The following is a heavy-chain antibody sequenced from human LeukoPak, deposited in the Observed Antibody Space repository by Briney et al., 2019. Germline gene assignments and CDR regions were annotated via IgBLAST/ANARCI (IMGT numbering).Heavy chain of an antibody. V-gene: IGHV1-2*02. D-gene: IGHD7-27*01. J-gene: IGHJ4*02. CDR1: GYTSSDYY. CDR2: TNPISGGT. CDR3: ARDRGRNWGSDY. Sequence: ASVKVSCKASGYTSSDYYMHWVRQAPGQGLEWVGWTNPISGGTDYAQKFQGRVTMTRDTSITTAYMELSRLRSDDTAVYYRARDRGRNWGSDYWGQGTLVTVSS.